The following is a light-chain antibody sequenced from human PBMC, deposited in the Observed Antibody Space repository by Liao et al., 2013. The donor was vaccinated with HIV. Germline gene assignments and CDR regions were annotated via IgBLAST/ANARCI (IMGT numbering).Light chain of an antibody. Sequence: SYELTQPPSLSVSPGQTARITCSGDALPKHFAYWYQQKPGQAPVLVMYKDTERPSGIPERFSGSNSGNTATLTISRVEAGDEADYYCQVWDSSSDHYVFGTGTKVTVL. CDR3: QVWDSSSDHYV. CDR1: ALPKHF. J-gene: IGLJ1*01. V-gene: IGLV3-25*02. CDR2: KDT.